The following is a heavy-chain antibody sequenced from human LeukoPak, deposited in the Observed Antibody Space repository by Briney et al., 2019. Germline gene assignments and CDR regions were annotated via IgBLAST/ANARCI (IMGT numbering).Heavy chain of an antibody. V-gene: IGHV3-23*01. CDR1: GFTFNIYP. D-gene: IGHD1-26*01. CDR2: IGTGGDT. J-gene: IGHJ4*02. Sequence: GDSLRLSCVASGFTFNIYPMTWVRQSPEKGLEWVSTIGTGGDTYYADSVKGRFTISRDNSKNTLYLQMNSLRAEDTAVYYCAKDPYSGSYFDYWGQGTLVTVSS. CDR3: AKDPYSGSYFDY.